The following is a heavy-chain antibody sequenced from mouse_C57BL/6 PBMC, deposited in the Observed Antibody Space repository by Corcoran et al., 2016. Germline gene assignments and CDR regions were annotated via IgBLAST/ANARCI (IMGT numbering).Heavy chain of an antibody. CDR3: AREGTITTPGYFDV. D-gene: IGHD1-1*01. Sequence: QVQLQQSGPELVKPGASVKLSCKASGYTFTSYDINWVKQRPGQGLEWIGWIYPRDGSTKYNEKFKGKATMTVDTSSSTAYMELHSLTSEDSAVYFCAREGTITTPGYFDVWGTGTTVTVSS. CDR2: IYPRDGST. J-gene: IGHJ1*03. CDR1: GYTFTSYD. V-gene: IGHV1-85*01.